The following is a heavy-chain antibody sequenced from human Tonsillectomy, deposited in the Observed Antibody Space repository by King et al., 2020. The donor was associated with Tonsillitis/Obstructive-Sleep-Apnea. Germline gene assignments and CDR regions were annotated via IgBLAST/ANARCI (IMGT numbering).Heavy chain of an antibody. CDR2: AYYRSSWKN. D-gene: IGHD3-16*02. V-gene: IGHV6-1*01. CDR1: GDRVSSNSAS. J-gene: IGHJ4*02. Sequence: QLQESGPGLVKPSQTLSLTCAISGDRVSSNSASWNWIRQSPSRGLEWLGRAYYRSSWKNDYAVSLKSRITINPDTSKKHFSLQLKSVTPDDTALYYCATWRYDSWGQGTLVTVSS. CDR3: ATWRYDS.